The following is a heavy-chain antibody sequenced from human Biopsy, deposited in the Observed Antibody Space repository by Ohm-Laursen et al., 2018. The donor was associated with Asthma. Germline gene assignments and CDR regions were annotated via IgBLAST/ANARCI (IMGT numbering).Heavy chain of an antibody. Sequence: SSVKVSCKPSGGTFSSYAISWVRQAPGQGLEWMGGIIPIFGTANYAQKFQGRVTITADESTSTAYMELSSLRSEDTAVYYCATARRSINLLNGIMITSFPSWGQGSLVTVSS. D-gene: IGHD3-10*01. CDR1: GGTFSSYA. V-gene: IGHV1-69*01. CDR3: ATARRSINLLNGIMITSFPS. CDR2: IIPIFGTA. J-gene: IGHJ5*02.